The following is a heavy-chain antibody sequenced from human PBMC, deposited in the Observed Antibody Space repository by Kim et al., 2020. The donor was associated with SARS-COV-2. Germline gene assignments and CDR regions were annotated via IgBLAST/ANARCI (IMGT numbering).Heavy chain of an antibody. V-gene: IGHV3-23*01. CDR2: GST. CDR3: AKVVVVAAY. J-gene: IGHJ4*02. D-gene: IGHD2-15*01. Sequence: GSTDYADSVKGRFTIPRHNSQNTRYLQMNSLRAEDTAVYYCAKVVVVAAYWGQGTLVTVSS.